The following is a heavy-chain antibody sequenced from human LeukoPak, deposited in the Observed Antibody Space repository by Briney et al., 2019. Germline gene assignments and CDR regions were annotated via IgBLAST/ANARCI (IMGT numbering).Heavy chain of an antibody. CDR1: EFTFSLYA. Sequence: GGSLRLSCAASEFTFSLYAMNWVRQAPGKGLEWVSYISSSGSSIYYADSVKGRFTISRDNAKNSLYLQMNSLRAEDTAVYYCARDSGGTYRFFDYWGQGTLVTVSS. J-gene: IGHJ4*02. CDR2: ISSSGSSI. V-gene: IGHV3-48*04. D-gene: IGHD3-10*01. CDR3: ARDSGGTYRFFDY.